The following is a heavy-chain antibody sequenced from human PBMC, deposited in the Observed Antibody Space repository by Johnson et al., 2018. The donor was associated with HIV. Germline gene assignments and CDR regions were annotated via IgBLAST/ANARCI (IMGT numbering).Heavy chain of an antibody. CDR1: GFTFSSYA. V-gene: IGHV3-30-3*01. J-gene: IGHJ3*02. D-gene: IGHD3-22*01. CDR3: ARGVSGSGYYFYLGDAFDI. CDR2: ISYDGSNK. Sequence: QVQLVESGGGVVQPGRSLRLSCAAFGFTFSSYAMNWVRQAPGKGLEWAAVISYDGSNKHYADSVKGRVTLSRDNAKNTLYLQMNSLRAEDTAVYYCARGVSGSGYYFYLGDAFDIWGQGTMVIVSS.